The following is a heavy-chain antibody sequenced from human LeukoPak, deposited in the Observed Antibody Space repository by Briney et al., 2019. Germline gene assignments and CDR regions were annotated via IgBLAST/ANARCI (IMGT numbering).Heavy chain of an antibody. CDR2: IYSGGST. Sequence: PGGSLRVYCAASGFTVSSNYMSWVRQAPGKGLEWVSVIYSGGSTYYADSVKGRFTISRDNSKNTLYLQMNSLRAEDTAVYYCARDRGGNSVGEFDYWGQGTLVTVSS. CDR1: GFTVSSNY. J-gene: IGHJ4*02. CDR3: ARDRGGNSVGEFDY. V-gene: IGHV3-53*01. D-gene: IGHD4-23*01.